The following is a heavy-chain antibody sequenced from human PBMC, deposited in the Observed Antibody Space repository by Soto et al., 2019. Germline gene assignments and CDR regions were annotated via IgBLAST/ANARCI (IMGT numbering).Heavy chain of an antibody. D-gene: IGHD6-13*01. CDR2: VDHSGSI. Sequence: PSETLSLTCGVYGGAFSGFYWTWIRQPPGKGLEWIGEVDHSGSINYNPSLKSRLRISIDRSNNQFSLQLTSVTAADTAVYYCATDSTSRYYAMDVWGQGTTVTVSS. J-gene: IGHJ6*02. V-gene: IGHV4-34*01. CDR3: ATDSTSRYYAMDV. CDR1: GGAFSGFY.